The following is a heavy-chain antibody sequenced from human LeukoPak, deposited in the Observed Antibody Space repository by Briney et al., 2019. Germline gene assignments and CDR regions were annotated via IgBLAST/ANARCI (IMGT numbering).Heavy chain of an antibody. CDR3: ALLQYTPVWDY. V-gene: IGHV1-46*01. D-gene: IGHD4-4*01. CDR1: GYTFTSYY. Sequence: ASVEVSCKASGYTFTSYYMHWVRRAPGQGLEWMGIINPSGGSTSYAQKFQGRVTMTRDTSTSTVYMELSSLRSEDTAVYYCALLQYTPVWDYWGQGTLVTVSS. J-gene: IGHJ4*02. CDR2: INPSGGST.